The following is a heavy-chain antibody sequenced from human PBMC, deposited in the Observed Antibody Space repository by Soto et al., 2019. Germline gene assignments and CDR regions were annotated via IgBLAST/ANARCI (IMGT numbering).Heavy chain of an antibody. J-gene: IGHJ4*02. D-gene: IGHD5-18*01. V-gene: IGHV2-5*02. Sequence: QITLKESGPTLVKPTQTLTLTCTFSGFSLSTSGVGVGWIRQPPGKALEWLAFIYWEDDKRHSPSLKSRLTIATDTSENQVVLRITATDPGDTATYTCAHLGVGGVTYYYDCWGQGTLVNVSS. CDR1: GFSLSTSGVG. CDR3: AHLGVGGVTYYYDC. CDR2: IYWEDDK.